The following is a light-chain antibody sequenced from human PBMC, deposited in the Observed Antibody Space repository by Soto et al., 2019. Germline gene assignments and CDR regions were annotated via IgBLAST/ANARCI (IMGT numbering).Light chain of an antibody. Sequence: QLVLTQPPSASGTPGQRVTISCSGSSSNIGSNTVNWYQQLPGTAPKLLIYSNNQRPSGVPDRFSGSKSGTSASLAISGLQSEDEAEYYCAAWDDSRNGPWVFGGGTKLTVL. J-gene: IGLJ3*02. CDR3: AAWDDSRNGPWV. V-gene: IGLV1-44*01. CDR2: SNN. CDR1: SSNIGSNT.